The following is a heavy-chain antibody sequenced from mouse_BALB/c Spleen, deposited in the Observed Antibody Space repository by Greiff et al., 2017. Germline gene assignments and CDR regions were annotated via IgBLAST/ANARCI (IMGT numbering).Heavy chain of an antibody. CDR2: IDPYYGGT. Sequence: EVQLHQSGPELVKPGASVKVSCKASGYAFTSYNMYWVKQSHGKSLEWIGNIDPYYGGTSYNQKFKGKATLTVDKSSSTAYMQLKSLTSEDSAVYYCARGGYSVYFDVWGAGTTVTVSS. D-gene: IGHD2-3*01. J-gene: IGHJ1*01. CDR3: ARGGYSVYFDV. V-gene: IGHV1S135*01. CDR1: GYAFTSYN.